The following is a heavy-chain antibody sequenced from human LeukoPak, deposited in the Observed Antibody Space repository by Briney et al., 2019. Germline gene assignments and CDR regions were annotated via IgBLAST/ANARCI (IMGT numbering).Heavy chain of an antibody. CDR1: GFTFSSYS. Sequence: GGSLRLSCAASGFTFSSYSMNWVRQAPGKGLEWVSSISSSSSYIYYADSVKGRFTISRDNAKNSLYLQMNSLRAEDTAVYYCARDADYGDYYFDYWGQGTLVAVSS. J-gene: IGHJ4*02. CDR3: ARDADYGDYYFDY. CDR2: ISSSSSYI. D-gene: IGHD4-17*01. V-gene: IGHV3-21*01.